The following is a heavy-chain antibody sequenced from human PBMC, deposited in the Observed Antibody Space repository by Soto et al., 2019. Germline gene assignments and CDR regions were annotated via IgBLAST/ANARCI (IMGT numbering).Heavy chain of an antibody. D-gene: IGHD1-26*01. CDR1: GYTFTSYD. J-gene: IGHJ4*02. CDR3: ARFVRHQLPTIDF. Sequence: QVQLVQYGAEVKKPGASVRVSCKASGYTFTSYDINWVRQASGQGLEWMGWMNPESGNIGYAENFQGRVTMTRDTSTSTAYMDLIGLRSDDTAVYYCARFVRHQLPTIDFWGQGTLVTVSS. CDR2: MNPESGNI. V-gene: IGHV1-8*01.